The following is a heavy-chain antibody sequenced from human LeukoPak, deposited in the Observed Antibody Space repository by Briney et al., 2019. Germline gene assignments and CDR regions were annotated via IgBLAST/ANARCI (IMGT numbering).Heavy chain of an antibody. D-gene: IGHD4-17*01. Sequence: QPGGSLRLSCAASGFTFSGSAMHWVRQASGKGLEWVGRIRSEANNYATAHAASVKGRFTISRDDSKNTAYLQMNSLKTEDTAVYYCTRRLPNDYGDYYAYFDYWGQGTLVTVSS. V-gene: IGHV3-73*01. CDR3: TRRLPNDYGDYYAYFDY. CDR2: IRSEANNYAT. J-gene: IGHJ4*02. CDR1: GFTFSGSA.